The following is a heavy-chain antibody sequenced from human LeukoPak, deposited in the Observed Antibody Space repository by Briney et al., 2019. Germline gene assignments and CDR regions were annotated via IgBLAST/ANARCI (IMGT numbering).Heavy chain of an antibody. CDR2: INHSGST. D-gene: IGHD3-10*01. J-gene: IGHJ4*02. CDR1: GYSISSGYY. V-gene: IGHV4-38-2*02. CDR3: ARSPLKYYGSGTLDY. Sequence: SETLSLTCTVSGYSISSGYYWGWIRQPPGKGLEWIGEINHSGSTNYNPSLKSRVTISVDTSKNQFSLKLSSVTAADTAVYYCARSPLKYYGSGTLDYWGQGTLVTVSS.